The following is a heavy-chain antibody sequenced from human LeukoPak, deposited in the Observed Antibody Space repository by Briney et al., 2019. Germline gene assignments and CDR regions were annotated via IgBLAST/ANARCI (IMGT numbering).Heavy chain of an antibody. CDR3: ARDQEGFDY. CDR2: IYPRDGST. V-gene: IGHV1-46*01. Sequence: ASVKVSCKASGYTLTELSIHWVRQAPGQGLEWMGMIYPRDGSTSYAQKFQGRVTVTRDTSTCTVHMELSGLRSEDTAVYYCARDQEGFDYWGQGTLVTVSS. CDR1: GYTLTELS. J-gene: IGHJ4*02.